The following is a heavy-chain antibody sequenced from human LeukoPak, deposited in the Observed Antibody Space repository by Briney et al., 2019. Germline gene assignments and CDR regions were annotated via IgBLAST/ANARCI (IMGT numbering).Heavy chain of an antibody. CDR3: TRHGVWREGLASDPFDL. V-gene: IGHV5-10-1*01. D-gene: IGHD3-3*01. CDR2: IDPSGSYI. Sequence: GESLRISCQGSGYTFGNSWISWVRQMPGKGLEWMGRIDPSGSYINYSPSFEGHIILSADKSIDTAYLQWRSLKASDTATYYCTRHGVWREGLASDPFDLWGQGTMVTVSS. J-gene: IGHJ3*01. CDR1: GYTFGNSW.